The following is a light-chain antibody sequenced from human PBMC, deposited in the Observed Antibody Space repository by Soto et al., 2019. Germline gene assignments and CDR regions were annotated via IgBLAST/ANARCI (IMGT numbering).Light chain of an antibody. CDR3: QQGNSFPLT. Sequence: AIRMTQSPSSLSASTGDRVTITCRASQGISSYLAWYQQKPGKAPKLLIYAASTLQSGVPSRFSGSGSGTYFTLTISNLQPEDFATYYCQQGNSFPLTFGGGTKVDI. CDR2: AAS. CDR1: QGISSY. V-gene: IGKV1-8*01. J-gene: IGKJ4*01.